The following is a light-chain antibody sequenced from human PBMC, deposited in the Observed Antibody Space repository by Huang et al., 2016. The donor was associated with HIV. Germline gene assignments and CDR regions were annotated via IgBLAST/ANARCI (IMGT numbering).Light chain of an antibody. Sequence: DIQITQSPSSLSASVGDTVIITCRASQNIKIYLNWYQQEPGKAPKLLISAASNLQSGVPATFSGSGSGTDFTLTINSLQPEDSATYYCQQSARTPRTFGQGTKLEI. V-gene: IGKV1-39*01. CDR2: AAS. CDR3: QQSARTPRT. CDR1: QNIKIY. J-gene: IGKJ2*01.